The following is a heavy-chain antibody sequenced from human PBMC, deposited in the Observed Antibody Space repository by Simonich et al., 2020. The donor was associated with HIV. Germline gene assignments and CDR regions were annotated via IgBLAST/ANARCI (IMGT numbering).Heavy chain of an antibody. CDR2: INPYSGGN. D-gene: IGHD6-19*01. CDR3: ARDPSNSGWYYFDY. CDR1: GYTFTGYY. V-gene: IGHV1-2*06. J-gene: IGHJ4*02. Sequence: QVQLVQSGAEVKKPGASVKVSCKAAGYTFTGYYMHWVRQAPGQGLEWMGRINPYSGGNNYAQNFQGRVTMTRDTSISTTYMELSRLRSDDTAVYYCARDPSNSGWYYFDYWGQGTLVTVSS.